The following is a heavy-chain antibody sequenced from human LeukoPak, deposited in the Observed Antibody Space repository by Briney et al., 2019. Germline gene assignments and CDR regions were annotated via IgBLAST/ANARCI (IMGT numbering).Heavy chain of an antibody. Sequence: ASVKVSCKASGGTFSSYAISWVRQAPGQGLGWMGWISVYNGHTNYAQKLQGRVTMTTDTSTSTAYMELRSLRSDDTAVYYCAREWTSRSGAAAGFPWGQGTLVTVSS. CDR1: GGTFSSYA. CDR2: ISVYNGHT. D-gene: IGHD6-13*01. J-gene: IGHJ5*02. CDR3: AREWTSRSGAAAGFP. V-gene: IGHV1-18*01.